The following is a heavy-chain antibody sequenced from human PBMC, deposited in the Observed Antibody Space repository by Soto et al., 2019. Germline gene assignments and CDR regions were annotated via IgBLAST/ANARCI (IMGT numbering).Heavy chain of an antibody. D-gene: IGHD3-22*01. CDR3: ERAGRITRIVGVPFGAFDI. CDR2: INPSGGST. J-gene: IGHJ3*02. CDR1: GYTFTSYY. V-gene: IGHV1-46*01. Sequence: ASVKVSCKASGYTFTSYYMHWVRQAPGQGLEWMGIINPSGGSTSYAQKFQGRVTMTRDTSTSTVYMELSSLRSEDTAVYYCERAGRITRIVGVPFGAFDIWGQGTTVTVSS.